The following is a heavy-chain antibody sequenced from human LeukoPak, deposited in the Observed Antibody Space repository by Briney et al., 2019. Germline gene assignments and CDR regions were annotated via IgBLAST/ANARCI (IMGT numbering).Heavy chain of an antibody. D-gene: IGHD4-17*01. Sequence: PSETLSLTCAVYGGSFSGYYWSWIRQPPGKGLEWIGEINHSGSTNYNPSLKSRVTISVDTSKNQFSLKLSSVTAADTAVYYCARRMTTVYDYWGQGTLVTVSS. CDR3: ARRMTTVYDY. V-gene: IGHV4-34*01. J-gene: IGHJ4*02. CDR2: INHSGST. CDR1: GGSFSGYY.